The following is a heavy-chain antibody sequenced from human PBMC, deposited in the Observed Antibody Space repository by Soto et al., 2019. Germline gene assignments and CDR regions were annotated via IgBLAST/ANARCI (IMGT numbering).Heavy chain of an antibody. J-gene: IGHJ5*02. D-gene: IGHD5-12*01. CDR3: ARGSGYSGYDLAWFDP. V-gene: IGHV1-3*01. Sequence: ASVKVSCKASGYTFTSYAMHWVRQAPGQRLEWMGWINAGNGNTKYSQKFQGRVTITRDTSASTAYMELSSLRSEDTAVYYCARGSGYSGYDLAWFDPWGQGTLVTVS. CDR2: INAGNGNT. CDR1: GYTFTSYA.